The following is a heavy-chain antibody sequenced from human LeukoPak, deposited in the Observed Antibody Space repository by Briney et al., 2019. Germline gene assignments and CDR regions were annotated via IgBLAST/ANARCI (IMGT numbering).Heavy chain of an antibody. CDR1: GFTFRSYW. CDR2: INSDGSST. Sequence: RSGGSLRLSYAASGFTFRSYWMHWLRQAPGKGLVWVSRINSDGSSTSYADSVKGRFTISRDNAKNTLYLQMNSLRAGDTAVYCCARDRGSGSFQRVPIFDYWGQGTLVTVSS. J-gene: IGHJ4*02. D-gene: IGHD1-26*01. CDR3: ARDRGSGSFQRVPIFDY. V-gene: IGHV3-74*01.